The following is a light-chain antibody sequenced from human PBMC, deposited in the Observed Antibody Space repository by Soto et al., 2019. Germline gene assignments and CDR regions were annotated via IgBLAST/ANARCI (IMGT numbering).Light chain of an antibody. V-gene: IGKV3-20*01. Sequence: EIVLTQSPGTLYLSPGERATLSCRTSQFVYNSQLAGYQQRSGHSPRLLIHGASSRAAGIPDRFSGSGSGTGFILTVSRLEPEDFGVYYCQVHLPSPPGYTFGQGTKLEIK. CDR2: GAS. CDR3: QVHLPSPPGYT. J-gene: IGKJ2*01. CDR1: QFVYNSQ.